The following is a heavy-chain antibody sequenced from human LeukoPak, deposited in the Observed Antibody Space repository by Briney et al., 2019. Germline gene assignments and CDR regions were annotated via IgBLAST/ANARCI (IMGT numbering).Heavy chain of an antibody. CDR1: GGSISSYY. CDR2: IYTSGST. CDR3: ARDKSSSFYYYYGMDV. Sequence: SETLSLTCTVSGGSISSYYWSWIRQPAGKGLEWIGRIYTSGSTNYNPSLKSRVTISVDTSKNQFSLKLSSVTAADTAVYYCARDKSSSFYYYYGMDVWGQGTTVTVSS. J-gene: IGHJ6*02. V-gene: IGHV4-4*07. D-gene: IGHD6-13*01.